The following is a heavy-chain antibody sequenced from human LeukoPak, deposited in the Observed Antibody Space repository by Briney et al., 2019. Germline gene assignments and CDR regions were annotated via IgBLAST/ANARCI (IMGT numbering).Heavy chain of an antibody. V-gene: IGHV4-59*01. J-gene: IGHJ6*02. CDR2: IYYSGST. CDR1: GGSISGYY. CDR3: ARLGGDYPYGMDV. Sequence: PSETLSLTCTIFGGSISGYYWTWIRQPPGKGLEWIGYIYYSGSTNYNPSLKSRVTISVDTSKNQFSLKLSSVTAADTAVYYCARLGGDYPYGMDVWGQGTTVTVSS. D-gene: IGHD2-21*02.